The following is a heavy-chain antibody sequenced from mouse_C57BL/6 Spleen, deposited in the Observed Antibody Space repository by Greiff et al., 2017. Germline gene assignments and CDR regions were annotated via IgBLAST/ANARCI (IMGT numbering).Heavy chain of an antibody. CDR1: GYSFTDYN. Sequence: VQLQQSGPELVKPGASVKISCKASGYSFTDYNLNWVKQSNGKSLEWIGVINPNYGTPSSNQKFKGKATLTVDQSSSTAYMQLNSLTSEDSAVYYCARNYYYGSYYFDYWGQGTTLTVSS. D-gene: IGHD1-1*01. V-gene: IGHV1-39*01. CDR2: INPNYGTP. J-gene: IGHJ2*01. CDR3: ARNYYYGSYYFDY.